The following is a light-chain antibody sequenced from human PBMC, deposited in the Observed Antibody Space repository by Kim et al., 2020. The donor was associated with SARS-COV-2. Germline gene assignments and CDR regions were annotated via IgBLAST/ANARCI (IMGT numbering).Light chain of an antibody. J-gene: IGLJ2*01. CDR2: QDS. CDR3: QAWDSSFVV. CDR1: KLGDKY. V-gene: IGLV3-1*01. Sequence: SYELTQPPSVSVSPGQTASITCSGDKLGDKYACWYQQKPGQSPVLVIYQDSKRPSGIPERFSGSNSGNTATLTISGTQAMDEDDYYCQAWDSSFVVFGGG.